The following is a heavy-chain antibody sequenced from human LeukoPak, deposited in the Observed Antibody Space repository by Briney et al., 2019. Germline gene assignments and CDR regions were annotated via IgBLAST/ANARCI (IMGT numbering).Heavy chain of an antibody. Sequence: PGGSLRLSCAASGFKFDDYGMSWVRQVPGKGLEWVSGINWNGGSTDYADSVKGRFTISRDNAKNSLYLQMSSLRAEDTAFYHYARAVLHYSGSGSYYDWGQGTLVTVSS. CDR1: GFKFDDYG. V-gene: IGHV3-20*01. J-gene: IGHJ4*02. D-gene: IGHD3-10*01. CDR3: ARAVLHYSGSGSYYD. CDR2: INWNGGST.